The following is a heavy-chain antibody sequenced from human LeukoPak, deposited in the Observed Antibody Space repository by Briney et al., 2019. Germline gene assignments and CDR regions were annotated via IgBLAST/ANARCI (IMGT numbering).Heavy chain of an antibody. J-gene: IGHJ4*02. D-gene: IGHD3-10*01. Sequence: PGGSLRLSCAASGFTFSSYDMHWVRQATGKGLEWVSAIGTAGDTYYPGSVKGRCTISRENAKNSLYLQMNSLRAGDTAVYYCARGLYGSGVDYWGQGTLVTVSS. CDR2: IGTAGDT. V-gene: IGHV3-13*01. CDR1: GFTFSSYD. CDR3: ARGLYGSGVDY.